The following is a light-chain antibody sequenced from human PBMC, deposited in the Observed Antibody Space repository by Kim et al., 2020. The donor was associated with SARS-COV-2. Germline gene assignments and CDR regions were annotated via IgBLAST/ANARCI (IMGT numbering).Light chain of an antibody. Sequence: GRRFTISCSESRSNIGIKTVSWYQQLPGTAPKLLIYNTDQRPSGVPDRFSGSKSGTSASLAISGLQSEDEADYYCAAWDDSLNGVLFGGGTQLTVL. CDR1: RSNIGIKT. CDR3: AAWDDSLNGVL. V-gene: IGLV1-44*01. CDR2: NTD. J-gene: IGLJ2*01.